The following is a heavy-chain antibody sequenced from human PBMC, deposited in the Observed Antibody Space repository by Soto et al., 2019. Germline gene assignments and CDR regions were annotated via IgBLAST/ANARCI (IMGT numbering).Heavy chain of an antibody. V-gene: IGHV4-61*01. CDR1: GGSVSSGSYY. CDR3: ARAGLWFGERLDYGLDV. J-gene: IGHJ6*02. Sequence: SETLSLTCTVSGGSVSSGSYYWSWIRQPPGKGLEWIGYIYYSGSTNYNPSLKSRVTISVDTSKNQFSLKLSSVTAADTAVYYCARAGLWFGERLDYGLDVWGQGTTVTVSS. CDR2: IYYSGST. D-gene: IGHD3-10*01.